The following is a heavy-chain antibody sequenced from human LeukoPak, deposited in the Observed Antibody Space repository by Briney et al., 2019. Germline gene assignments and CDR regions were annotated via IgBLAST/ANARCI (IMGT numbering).Heavy chain of an antibody. CDR3: ARDTKYAFDN. D-gene: IGHD2-2*01. CDR1: GFTFSSYS. CDR2: IGISSGNT. V-gene: IGHV3-48*01. J-gene: IGHJ4*02. Sequence: GGSLRLSCAASGFTFSSYSMNWVRQTPGKGLEWITYIGISSGNTKYADSVKGRFTISGDKAKNSVYLQMNSLRVEDTAVYYCARDTKYAFDNWGQGTLVTVSS.